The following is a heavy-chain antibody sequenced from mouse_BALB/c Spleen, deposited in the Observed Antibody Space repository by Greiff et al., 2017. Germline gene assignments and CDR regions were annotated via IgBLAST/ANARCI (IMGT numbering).Heavy chain of an antibody. J-gene: IGHJ3*01. V-gene: IGHV5-12-2*01. CDR1: GFTFSSYT. D-gene: IGHD4-1*01. CDR2: ISNGGGST. Sequence: EVKVEESGGGLVQPGGSLKLSCAASGFTFSSYTMSWVRQTPEKRLEWVAYISNGGGSTYYPDTVKGRFTISRDNAKNTLYLQMSSLKSEDTAMYYCARNGTGRFAYWGQGTLVTVSA. CDR3: ARNGTGRFAY.